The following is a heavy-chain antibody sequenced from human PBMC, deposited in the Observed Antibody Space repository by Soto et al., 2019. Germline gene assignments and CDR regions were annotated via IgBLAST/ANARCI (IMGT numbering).Heavy chain of an antibody. Sequence: TLSLTCTVSSGSISSGGYYWSWIRQHPGKGLEWIGYIYYSGSTYYNPSLKSRVTISVDTSKNQFSLKLSSVTAADTAVYYCARDLRDYSNPYFDYWGQGTLVTVSS. D-gene: IGHD4-4*01. CDR3: ARDLRDYSNPYFDY. V-gene: IGHV4-31*03. CDR1: SGSISSGGYY. J-gene: IGHJ4*02. CDR2: IYYSGST.